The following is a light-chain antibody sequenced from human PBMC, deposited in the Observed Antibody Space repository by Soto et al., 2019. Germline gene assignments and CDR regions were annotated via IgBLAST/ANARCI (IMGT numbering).Light chain of an antibody. J-gene: IGKJ4*01. Sequence: EIVLTQSPGTLSLSPVERATLSCRASQSVSSSYLAWYQQKPGQAPRLLIYGASSRATGIPDRFSGSGSGTDFTLTISRLEPEDFAVNYCQQYGSSPRNFGGGTKVDIK. CDR1: QSVSSSY. V-gene: IGKV3-20*01. CDR3: QQYGSSPRN. CDR2: GAS.